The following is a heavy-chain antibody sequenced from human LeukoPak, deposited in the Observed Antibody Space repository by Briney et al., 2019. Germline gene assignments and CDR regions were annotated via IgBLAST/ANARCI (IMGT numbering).Heavy chain of an antibody. V-gene: IGHV4-4*07. Sequence: SETLSLTCTVSGGSISSYYWSWIRQPAGKGLEWIGRIYTSGSTNYNPSLKSRVTMSVDTSKNQFSLKLSSVTAADTAVYFCARAPTSGVVVIAPWGYFDLWGRGTLVTVSS. J-gene: IGHJ2*01. D-gene: IGHD2-21*01. CDR3: ARAPTSGVVVIAPWGYFDL. CDR2: IYTSGST. CDR1: GGSISSYY.